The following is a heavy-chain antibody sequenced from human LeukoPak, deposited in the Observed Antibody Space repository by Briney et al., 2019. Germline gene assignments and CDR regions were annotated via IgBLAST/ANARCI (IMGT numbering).Heavy chain of an antibody. CDR3: APR. CDR2: ISYHSGTI. CDR1: GFTFKNYA. J-gene: IGHJ4*02. V-gene: IGHV3-9*01. Sequence: GGSLRLSCAASGFTFKNYAMHWVRQAPGKGLEWVSGISYHSGTIDYADLVKGRFTISRDDAQNYVYLQMSSLRPEDTAVYYCAPRGGQGTLVTVSS.